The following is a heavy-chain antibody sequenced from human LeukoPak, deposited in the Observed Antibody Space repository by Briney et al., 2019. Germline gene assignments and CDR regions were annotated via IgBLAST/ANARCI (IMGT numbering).Heavy chain of an antibody. D-gene: IGHD6-19*01. CDR1: GYSFTSYW. CDR2: IDPGDSYA. V-gene: IGHV5-10-1*01. CDR3: ARCTASSSNDY. Sequence: GESLLISCKGSGYSFTSYWITWVRQTPGKGLEGMGRIDPGDSYANYSPSFQGHVTISADKSISTAYLQWSSLKAPDTGMYYCARCTASSSNDYWGQGTLVTVSS. J-gene: IGHJ4*02.